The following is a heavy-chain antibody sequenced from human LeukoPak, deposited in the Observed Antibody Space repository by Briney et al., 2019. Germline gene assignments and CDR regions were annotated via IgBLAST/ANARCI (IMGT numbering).Heavy chain of an antibody. CDR3: ATGLKRITIFGVVHDI. V-gene: IGHV1-69-2*01. CDR2: VDPEDGET. J-gene: IGHJ3*02. D-gene: IGHD3-3*01. CDR1: GYTFTDYY. Sequence: ASVKVSCKVSGYTFTDYYMHWVQQAPGKGLEWMGLVDPEDGETIYAEKFQGSVTITADKSTDTAYMELSSLRSEDTAVYYCATGLKRITIFGVVHDIWGQGTMVTVSS.